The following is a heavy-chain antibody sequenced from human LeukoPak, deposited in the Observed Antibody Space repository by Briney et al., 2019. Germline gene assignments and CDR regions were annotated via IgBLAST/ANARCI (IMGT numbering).Heavy chain of an antibody. CDR1: GFSFSSHW. CDR2: IYDDGRRT. Sequence: GGSLRLSCAASGFSFSSHWMHWVRQVPGKGLVWISRIYDDGRRTNYADSVKGRFTISRDNSKNTLYLQMNSLRAEDTAEYYCAKFGITRRDDYWGQGTLVTVSS. D-gene: IGHD3-10*01. J-gene: IGHJ4*02. V-gene: IGHV3-74*01. CDR3: AKFGITRRDDY.